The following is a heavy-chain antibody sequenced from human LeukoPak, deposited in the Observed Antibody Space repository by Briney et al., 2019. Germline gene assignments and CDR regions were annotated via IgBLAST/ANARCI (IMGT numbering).Heavy chain of an antibody. CDR3: ARNQRYISRKKYYYYMDV. CDR2: ISSSGSTI. V-gene: IGHV3-48*03. CDR1: GFTLSSYE. Sequence: GGSLRLSCAASGFTLSSYEMNWVRQAPGKGLEWVSYISSSGSTIYYADSVKGRFTISRDNAKNSLYLQMNSLRVEDTAIYYCARNQRYISRKKYYYYMDVWGKGTTVTVSS. J-gene: IGHJ6*03. D-gene: IGHD5-12*01.